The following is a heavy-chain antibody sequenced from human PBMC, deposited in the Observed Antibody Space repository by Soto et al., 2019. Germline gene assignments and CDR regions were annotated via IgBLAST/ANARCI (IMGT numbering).Heavy chain of an antibody. Sequence: PSETLSLTCTVSGDSIRSYYWSWIRQPPGKGLEWIGYIYYSGYTSYNPSLKSRVTISVDTSKNQFSLKLNSVTAADTAVYYCARCFSGNYPSRPEEQYSFDSGGQGTLVTVS. V-gene: IGHV4-59*01. CDR2: IYYSGYT. CDR3: ARCFSGNYPSRPEEQYSFDS. J-gene: IGHJ4*02. CDR1: GDSIRSYY. D-gene: IGHD1-26*01.